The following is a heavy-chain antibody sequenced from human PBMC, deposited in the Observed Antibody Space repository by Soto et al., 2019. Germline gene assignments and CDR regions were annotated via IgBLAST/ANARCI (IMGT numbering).Heavy chain of an antibody. CDR2: ISYDGSNK. D-gene: IGHD6-6*01. CDR3: ARFIEYSRASLDY. J-gene: IGHJ4*02. V-gene: IGHV3-30-3*01. CDR1: GFTFSSYA. Sequence: PGGSLRLSCAASGFTFSSYAMHWVRQAPGKGLEWVAVISYDGSNKYYADSVKGRFTISRDNSKNTLYLQMNSLRAEDTAVYYCARFIEYSRASLDYWGQGTLVTVSS.